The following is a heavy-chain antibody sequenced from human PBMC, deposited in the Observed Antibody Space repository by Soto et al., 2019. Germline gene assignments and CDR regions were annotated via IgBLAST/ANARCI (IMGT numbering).Heavy chain of an antibody. CDR2: IIPIFGTA. D-gene: IGHD2-15*01. V-gene: IGHV1-69*12. CDR3: ARESRYCSGVSCYFLPGIDY. Sequence: QVQLVQSGAEVKKPGSSVKVSCKASGGTFSSYAISWVRQAPGQGLEWMGGIIPIFGTANYAQKFQGRVTITADESTSTAYMELRSLRSEDTAVYYCARESRYCSGVSCYFLPGIDYWGQGTLVTVSS. J-gene: IGHJ4*02. CDR1: GGTFSSYA.